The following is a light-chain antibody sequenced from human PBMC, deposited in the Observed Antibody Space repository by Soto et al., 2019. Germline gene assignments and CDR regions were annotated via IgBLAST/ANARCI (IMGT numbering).Light chain of an antibody. J-gene: IGKJ1*01. CDR1: QSVRRN. V-gene: IGKV3-15*01. CDR2: DAS. Sequence: EIVVTQSPATLSVSPGERATLSCRASQSVRRNLAWYQQKPGQTPRLLIYDASSRATGVPARSSGSGSGTEFSLTISSLQSEHIAVYYCQQYGNWPPEWTFGKETRVDLK. CDR3: QQYGNWPPEWT.